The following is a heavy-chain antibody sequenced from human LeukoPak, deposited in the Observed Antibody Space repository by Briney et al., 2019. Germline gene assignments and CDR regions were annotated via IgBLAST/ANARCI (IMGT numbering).Heavy chain of an antibody. J-gene: IGHJ6*03. D-gene: IGHD2-15*01. CDR3: ARDYEGYCSGGSCHTDYYYYMDV. V-gene: IGHV4-4*08. CDR1: GGSISSYY. CDR2: IYTSGST. Sequence: SETLSLTCTVSGGSISSYYWSWIRQPPGKGLEWIGRIYTSGSTNYNPSLKSRVTISVDTSKNQFSLKLSSVTAADTAVYYCARDYEGYCSGGSCHTDYYYYMDVWGKGTTVTISS.